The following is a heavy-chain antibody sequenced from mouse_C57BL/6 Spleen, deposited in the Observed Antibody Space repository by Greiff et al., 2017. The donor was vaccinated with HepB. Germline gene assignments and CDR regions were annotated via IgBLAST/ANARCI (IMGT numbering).Heavy chain of an antibody. Sequence: QVHVKQPGAELVKPGASVKMSCKASGYTFTSYWITWVKQRPGQGLEWIGDIYPGSGSTNYNEKFKSKATLTVDTSSSTAYMQLSSLTSEDSAVYYGARRGAYDYYAMDYWGQGTSVTVSS. D-gene: IGHD6-5*01. V-gene: IGHV1-55*01. J-gene: IGHJ4*01. CDR1: GYTFTSYW. CDR3: ARRGAYDYYAMDY. CDR2: IYPGSGST.